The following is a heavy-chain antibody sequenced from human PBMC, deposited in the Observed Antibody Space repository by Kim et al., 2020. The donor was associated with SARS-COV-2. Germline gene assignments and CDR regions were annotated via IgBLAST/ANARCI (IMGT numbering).Heavy chain of an antibody. CDR3: GRLFYYSLDS. Sequence: GSTYYSPPLKSRVTISLDTSNNHFSLNLNSITAADTAIYYCGRLFYYSLDSWGQGTLVTVSS. D-gene: IGHD1-26*01. J-gene: IGHJ4*02. V-gene: IGHV4-31*02. CDR2: GST.